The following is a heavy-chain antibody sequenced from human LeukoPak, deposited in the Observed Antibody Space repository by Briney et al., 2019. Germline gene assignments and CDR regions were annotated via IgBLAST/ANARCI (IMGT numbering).Heavy chain of an antibody. J-gene: IGHJ4*02. Sequence: PSYTLSLTCTLSRGSISNGGHYGLCLPHPPGRGLEGIGYIYYSGSTYYNQSLKSRVTISVDTSKNQFSLKLSSVTAADTAVYDCARVVVERNVWGSYRPQYYFDYWGQGTLVTVSS. D-gene: IGHD3-16*02. CDR2: IYYSGST. CDR3: ARVVVERNVWGSYRPQYYFDY. V-gene: IGHV4-31*03. CDR1: RGSISNGGHY.